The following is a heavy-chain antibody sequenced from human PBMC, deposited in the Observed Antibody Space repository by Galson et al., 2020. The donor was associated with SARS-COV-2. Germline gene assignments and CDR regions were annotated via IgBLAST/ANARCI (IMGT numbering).Heavy chain of an antibody. CDR3: ARWRTDFWSGYHDY. J-gene: IGHJ4*02. D-gene: IGHD3-3*01. Sequence: HGESLKISCKGSGYSFTSYWISWVRQMPGKGLEWMGRIDPSDSYTNYSPSFQGHVTISADKSISTAYLQWSSLKASDTAMYYCARWRTDFWSGYHDYWGQGTLVTVAS. CDR2: IDPSDSYT. V-gene: IGHV5-10-1*01. CDR1: GYSFTSYW.